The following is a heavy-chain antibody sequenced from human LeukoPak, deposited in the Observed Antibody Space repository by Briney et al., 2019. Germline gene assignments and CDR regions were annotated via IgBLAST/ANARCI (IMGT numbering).Heavy chain of an antibody. V-gene: IGHV3-9*01. CDR3: ATYIKYVGDYYY. CDR1: GFTFDDYA. Sequence: PGGSLRLSCAASGFTFDDYAMHWVWQGPGKGLEWVSGISWNSGSIGYADSVKGRFTISRDNSKNTLYLQMNSLRAEDPAVYYCATYIKYVGDYYYWGQGTLVTVSS. D-gene: IGHD1-26*01. J-gene: IGHJ4*02. CDR2: ISWNSGSI.